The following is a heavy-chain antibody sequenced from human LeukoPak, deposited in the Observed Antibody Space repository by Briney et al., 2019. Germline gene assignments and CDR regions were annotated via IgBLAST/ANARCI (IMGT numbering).Heavy chain of an antibody. CDR1: GGSISSYY. Sequence: SETLSLTCTVSGGSISSYYWSWVRQPPGKGLEWIESIYHSGSTYYNPSLKSRVTISVDTSKNQFSLKLSSVTAADTAVYYCARHNNFWSGYYTHHMFDYWGQGTLVTVSS. J-gene: IGHJ4*02. CDR2: IYHSGST. V-gene: IGHV4-59*08. CDR3: ARHNNFWSGYYTHHMFDY. D-gene: IGHD3-3*01.